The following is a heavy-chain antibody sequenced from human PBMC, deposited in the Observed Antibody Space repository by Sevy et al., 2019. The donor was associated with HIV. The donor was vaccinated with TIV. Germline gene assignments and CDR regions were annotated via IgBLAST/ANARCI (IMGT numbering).Heavy chain of an antibody. V-gene: IGHV3-30*18. CDR2: VSYDGSNK. D-gene: IGHD6-13*01. CDR3: AKEAPGAAGLFDY. J-gene: IGHJ4*01. CDR1: GFTFSSYG. Sequence: GGSLRLSCAASGFTFSSYGMHWVRQAPGKGLEWVAVVSYDGSNKYYADSVKGRFTISRDNSKNTLYLQMNSLRAEDTGVYYCAKEAPGAAGLFDYWGQGTLVTVSS.